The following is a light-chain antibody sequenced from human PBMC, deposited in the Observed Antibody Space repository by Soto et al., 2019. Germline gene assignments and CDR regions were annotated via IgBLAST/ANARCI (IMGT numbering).Light chain of an antibody. V-gene: IGKV1-5*03. CDR2: KAS. CDR1: QTISTW. Sequence: DIQITQSPSTLSSSVLERFTITCRASQTISTWLAWYQQKPGRAPKLLIYKASSLESGVASRFSGSGSGTEFTLTISSMQPDDFATYYCQQYHGYSRTFGQGTKVDIK. J-gene: IGKJ1*01. CDR3: QQYHGYSRT.